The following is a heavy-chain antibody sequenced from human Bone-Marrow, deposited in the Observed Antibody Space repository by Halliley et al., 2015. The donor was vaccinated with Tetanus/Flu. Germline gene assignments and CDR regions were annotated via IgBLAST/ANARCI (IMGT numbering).Heavy chain of an antibody. D-gene: IGHD2-21*01. J-gene: IGHJ3*02. CDR1: GFTFDDYA. Sequence: SLRLSCPASGFTFDDYAMSWVRQAPGKGLEWVGFIRSKAYGGTTEYAASVKGRFTISRDDSKSIAYLQMNSLKTEDTAVYYCTREDYIVVASDAFDIWGQGTMVTVSS. CDR3: TREDYIVVASDAFDI. CDR2: IRSKAYGGTT. V-gene: IGHV3-49*04.